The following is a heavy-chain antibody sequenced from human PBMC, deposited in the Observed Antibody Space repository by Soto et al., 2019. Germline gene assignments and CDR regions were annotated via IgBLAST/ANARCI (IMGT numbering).Heavy chain of an antibody. Sequence: EVQLVESGGGRAKPGGSLGLSCAAPGFTFTSYTINWVRQPPGKGLEWVSSISSTTNYIYYGDSMKGRFTISRDNAKNSLYLEMNSLRAEDTAVYYCARESEDLTSNFDYWGQGTLVTVSS. CDR2: ISSTTNYI. CDR3: ARESEDLTSNFDY. V-gene: IGHV3-21*06. CDR1: GFTFTSYT. J-gene: IGHJ4*02.